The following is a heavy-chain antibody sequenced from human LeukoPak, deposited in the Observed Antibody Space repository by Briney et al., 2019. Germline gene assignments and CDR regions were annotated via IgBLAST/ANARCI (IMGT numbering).Heavy chain of an antibody. D-gene: IGHD6-13*01. CDR2: INPNSGGT. CDR1: GYTFTGYY. CDR3: ARVPSIAAAGTDIDY. V-gene: IGHV1-2*02. Sequence: ASVKVSCKASGYTFTGYYMHWVRQAPGQGLEWMGWINPNSGGTNYAQKFQGRVTMTRDTSISTAYMELSRLRSDDTAVYYCARVPSIAAAGTDIDYWGQGTLVTVSS. J-gene: IGHJ4*02.